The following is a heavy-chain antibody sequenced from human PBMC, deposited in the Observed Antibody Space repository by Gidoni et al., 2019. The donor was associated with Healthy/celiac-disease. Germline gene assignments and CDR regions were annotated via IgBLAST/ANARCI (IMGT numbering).Heavy chain of an antibody. CDR3: ARARDDYVWGSYRLDFDY. D-gene: IGHD3-16*02. J-gene: IGHJ4*02. Sequence: QVQLQQWGAGLLKPSETLSLTCAVYGGSFSGYYWSWIRQPPAKGLEWIGEINQSGSTNYNPSLKSRVTISVDTSKNQFSLKLSSVTAADTAVYYCARARDDYVWGSYRLDFDYWGQGTLVTVSS. V-gene: IGHV4-34*01. CDR1: GGSFSGYY. CDR2: INQSGST.